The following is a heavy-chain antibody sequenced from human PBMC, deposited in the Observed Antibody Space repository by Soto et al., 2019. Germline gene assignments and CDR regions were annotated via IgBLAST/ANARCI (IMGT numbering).Heavy chain of an antibody. J-gene: IGHJ4*02. CDR1: GFTFSSYA. D-gene: IGHD3-10*01. CDR3: AKASMIRGFIDY. Sequence: GGSLRLSCAASGFTFSSYAMSWVRQAPGKGLEWVSAISGSGGSTYYADSVKGRFTISRDNSKNTLYLQMNSLRAEDAAVYYCAKASMIRGFIDYWGQGTLVTVSS. V-gene: IGHV3-23*01. CDR2: ISGSGGST.